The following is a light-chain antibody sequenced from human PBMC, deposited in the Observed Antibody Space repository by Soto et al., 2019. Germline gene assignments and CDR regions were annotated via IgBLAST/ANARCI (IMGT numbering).Light chain of an antibody. Sequence: SYELTQPPSVSVAPGQTASITCGGNVIGSISVHWYQQKPVQAAVLVVFDDSDRPSGIPERFSGSNSRNTATLTISRVEAGDEADYYCQVWDSSSDHVIFGGGTKVTVL. CDR1: VIGSIS. V-gene: IGLV3-21*02. J-gene: IGLJ2*01. CDR3: QVWDSSSDHVI. CDR2: DDS.